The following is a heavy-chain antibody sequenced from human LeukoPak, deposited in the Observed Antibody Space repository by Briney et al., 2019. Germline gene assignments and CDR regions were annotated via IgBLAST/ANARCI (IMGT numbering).Heavy chain of an antibody. D-gene: IGHD3-10*01. CDR1: GGSFSGYY. CDR2: INHSGST. Sequence: SETLSLTCAVYGGSFSGYYWSWIRQPPGKGLEWIGEINHSGSTNYNPSLKSRVTISVDTSKNQFSLKLRSVTAADTAVYYCAGGSGSYFEYYFDYWGQGTLVTVSS. V-gene: IGHV4-34*01. J-gene: IGHJ4*02. CDR3: AGGSGSYFEYYFDY.